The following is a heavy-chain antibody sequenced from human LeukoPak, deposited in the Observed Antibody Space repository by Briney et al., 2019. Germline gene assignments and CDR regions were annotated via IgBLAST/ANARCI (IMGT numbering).Heavy chain of an antibody. J-gene: IGHJ5*02. CDR2: IYHSGRT. D-gene: IGHD4-17*01. CDR3: ARAVGGAYGDYVGWFDP. V-gene: IGHV4-38-2*02. CDR1: GDSTNGGYY. Sequence: PSETLSLTCSVSGDSTNGGYYWGWIRQPPGKGLQWIATIYHSGRTYYNPSFTSRVTISVDTSKNQFSLKLTSVTAADSAVYYCARAVGGAYGDYVGWFDPWGQGTLVTVSS.